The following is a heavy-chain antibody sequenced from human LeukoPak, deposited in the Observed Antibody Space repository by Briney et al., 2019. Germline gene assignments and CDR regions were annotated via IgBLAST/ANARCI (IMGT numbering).Heavy chain of an antibody. Sequence: PSETLSLTCTVSGGSISSYYWSWIRQPPGKGLEWIGYMYYSGSINYNPSLKSRVTISVDTSKNQFSLKLSSVTAADTAVYYCARGIGAAEPDDYWGQGTLVTVSS. CDR2: MYYSGSI. CDR3: ARGIGAAEPDDY. CDR1: GGSISSYY. V-gene: IGHV4-59*12. D-gene: IGHD6-13*01. J-gene: IGHJ4*02.